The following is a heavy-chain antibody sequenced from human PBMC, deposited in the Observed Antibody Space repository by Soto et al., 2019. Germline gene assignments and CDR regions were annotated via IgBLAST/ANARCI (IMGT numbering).Heavy chain of an antibody. CDR2: IDSGGST. Sequence: EVPLVESGGGLVQPGGSLRLSCAASGFTVSSNYMSWVRQAPGKGLEWVSVIDSGGSTYYADSVKGRFTISGDNSSTTLYLQVNSLRAEDTAVYYCARGRHNFPDDYYDSSGYCYPDYGGQGTLVPVSS. CDR3: ARGRHNFPDDYYDSSGYCYPDY. CDR1: GFTVSSNY. D-gene: IGHD3-22*01. V-gene: IGHV3-66*01. J-gene: IGHJ4*02.